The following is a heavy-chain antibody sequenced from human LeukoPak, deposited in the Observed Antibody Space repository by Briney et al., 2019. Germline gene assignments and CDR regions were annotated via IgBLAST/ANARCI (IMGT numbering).Heavy chain of an antibody. D-gene: IGHD2-2*01. Sequence: LGESLKISCKGSGYSFTSYWIGWVRQMPGKGLEWMGIIYPGDSDTRYSPSFPGQVTISADKSISPAYLQWSSLKASDTAMYYCATAIGLYCSSTSCPLDYWGQGTLVTVSS. J-gene: IGHJ4*02. CDR3: ATAIGLYCSSTSCPLDY. V-gene: IGHV5-51*01. CDR2: IYPGDSDT. CDR1: GYSFTSYW.